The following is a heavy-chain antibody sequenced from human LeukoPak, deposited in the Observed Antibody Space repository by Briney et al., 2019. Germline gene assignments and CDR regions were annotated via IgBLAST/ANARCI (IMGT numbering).Heavy chain of an antibody. V-gene: IGHV3-30*02. D-gene: IGHD5-18*01. J-gene: IGHJ4*02. CDR2: IQYDGSNE. Sequence: PGGSLRLSCAASGFTFSSYGMHWVRQAPGKGLEWVAYIQYDGSNEQYAHSVKGRFRISRDSSKNILYLQMNSLRAGDTALYYCAKESLRGHSYGFDNWGQGTLVTVSS. CDR1: GFTFSSYG. CDR3: AKESLRGHSYGFDN.